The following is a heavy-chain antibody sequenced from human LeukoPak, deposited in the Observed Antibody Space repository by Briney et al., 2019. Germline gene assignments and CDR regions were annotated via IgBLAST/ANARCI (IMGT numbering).Heavy chain of an antibody. V-gene: IGHV1-2*02. D-gene: IGHD2-2*02. CDR3: ASDGPYCSSTSCYNH. CDR2: INPNSGGT. J-gene: IGHJ5*02. Sequence: ASVKVSCKASGYTFTGYYMHWVRQAPGQGLEWMGWINPNSGGTNYAQKFQGRVTMTRDTSISTAYMELSRLRSDDTAVYYCASDGPYCSSTSCYNHWGQGTPVTVSS. CDR1: GYTFTGYY.